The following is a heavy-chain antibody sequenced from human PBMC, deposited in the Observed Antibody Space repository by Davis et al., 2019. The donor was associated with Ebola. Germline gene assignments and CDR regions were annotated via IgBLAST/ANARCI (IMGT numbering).Heavy chain of an antibody. CDR1: GFTFSSYS. Sequence: PGGSLRLSCAASGFTFSSYSMNWVRQAPGKGLEWVSSISSSSSYIYYADSVKGRFTISRDNAKNSLYLQMNSLRAEDTAVYYCARDREAVAGRTLWYFDLWGRGTLVTVSS. V-gene: IGHV3-21*01. CDR3: ARDREAVAGRTLWYFDL. J-gene: IGHJ2*01. CDR2: ISSSSSYI. D-gene: IGHD6-19*01.